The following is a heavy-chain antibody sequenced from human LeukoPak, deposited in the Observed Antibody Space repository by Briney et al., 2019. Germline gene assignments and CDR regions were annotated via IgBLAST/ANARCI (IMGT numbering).Heavy chain of an antibody. D-gene: IGHD3-22*01. CDR2: IYYSGST. V-gene: IGHV4-30-4*01. Sequence: PSQTLSLTCTVSGGSISSGDYYWSWIRQPPGKGLEWIGYIYYSGSTYYNPSLKSRVTISVDTSKNQFSLKLSSVTAADTAVYYCARQLTYYYDSSGYISPYSDYWGQGTLVTVSS. J-gene: IGHJ4*02. CDR3: ARQLTYYYDSSGYISPYSDY. CDR1: GGSISSGDYY.